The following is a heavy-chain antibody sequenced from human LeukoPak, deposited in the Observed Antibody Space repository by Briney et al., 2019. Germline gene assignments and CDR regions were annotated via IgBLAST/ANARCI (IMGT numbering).Heavy chain of an antibody. J-gene: IGHJ6*02. CDR3: ARARSYYDFWSGYYTGIGYGMDV. V-gene: IGHV6-1*01. CDR1: GDSVSSNSAA. Sequence: SQTLSLTCAISGDSVSSNSAAWNWIRQSPSRGLEWLGRTYYRSKWYNDYAVSVKSRITINPDTSKNQFSLQLNSVTPEDTAVYYCARARSYYDFWSGYYTGIGYGMDVWGQGTTVTVSS. D-gene: IGHD3-3*01. CDR2: TYYRSKWYN.